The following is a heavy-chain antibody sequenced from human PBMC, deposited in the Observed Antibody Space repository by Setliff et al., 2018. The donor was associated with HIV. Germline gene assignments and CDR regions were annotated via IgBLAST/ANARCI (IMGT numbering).Heavy chain of an antibody. CDR3: ARVARVHPFDP. V-gene: IGHV4-59*11. Sequence: KTSETLSLTCTVSGDSINTHYWSWIRQPPGKGLEWIGLIYYTGIPTYNTSLKSRVTMSVDRSKNQFSLRLTSVTAADTAMYYCARVARVHPFDPWGQGTLVTVSS. CDR1: GDSINTHY. J-gene: IGHJ5*02. CDR2: IYYTGIP.